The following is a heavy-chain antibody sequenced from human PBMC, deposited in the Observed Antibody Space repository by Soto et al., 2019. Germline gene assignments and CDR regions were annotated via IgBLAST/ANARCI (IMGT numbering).Heavy chain of an antibody. CDR1: GFTFSSYS. Sequence: PGGSLRLSCAASGFTFSSYSMNWVRQAPGKGLEWVSYISSSSSTIYYADSVKGRFTISRDNAKNSLYLQMNSLRDEDTAVYYCARGNWSQKIVVVVAATRGYYYYYGMDVWGQGPTVTVAS. V-gene: IGHV3-48*02. CDR3: ARGNWSQKIVVVVAATRGYYYYYGMDV. CDR2: ISSSSSTI. D-gene: IGHD2-15*01. J-gene: IGHJ6*02.